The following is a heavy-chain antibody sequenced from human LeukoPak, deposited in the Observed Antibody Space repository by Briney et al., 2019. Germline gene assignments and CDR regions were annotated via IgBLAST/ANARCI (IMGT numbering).Heavy chain of an antibody. V-gene: IGHV3-23*01. CDR3: ARATPVSSALIDY. Sequence: PGGSLRLSCAASGFTFSSYVMSWVRQAPGKGLEWVSGISGSDGSTYYADSVKGRFTISRDNAKNSLYLQMNSLRAEDTAVYYCARATPVSSALIDYWGQGTLVTVSS. J-gene: IGHJ4*02. CDR1: GFTFSSYV. CDR2: ISGSDGST. D-gene: IGHD2-15*01.